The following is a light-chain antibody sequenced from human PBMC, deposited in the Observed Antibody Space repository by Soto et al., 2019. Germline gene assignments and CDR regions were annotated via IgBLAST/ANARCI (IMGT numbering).Light chain of an antibody. CDR2: EIN. CDR1: SSDVGAYDY. J-gene: IGLJ1*01. V-gene: IGLV2-8*01. CDR3: SSFAGSNNFPYV. Sequence: QSAMTQPPSASGSPGQSVTISCTGTSSDVGAYDYVSWYQQHPGKAPKLMIYEINKRPSGVPDRFSGSKSGNTASLTVSGLQAEDEADYYCSSFAGSNNFPYVFGTGTTVTLL.